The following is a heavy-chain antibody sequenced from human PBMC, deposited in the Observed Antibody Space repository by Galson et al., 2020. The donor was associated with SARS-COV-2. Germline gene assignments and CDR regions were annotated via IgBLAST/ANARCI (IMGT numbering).Heavy chain of an antibody. CDR1: GFTFSGYS. J-gene: IGHJ6*03. CDR3: ARVGSSSAVNYYYYYMDV. Sequence: GESLKISCAASGFTFSGYSMSWVRQAPGKGLEWVSSISSSSSYIYYADSVKGRFTISRDNAKNSLYLQMNSLRADDTAVYYSARVGSSSAVNYYYYYMDVWGKGTTVTVSS. D-gene: IGHD6-6*01. CDR2: ISSSSSYI. V-gene: IGHV3-21*01.